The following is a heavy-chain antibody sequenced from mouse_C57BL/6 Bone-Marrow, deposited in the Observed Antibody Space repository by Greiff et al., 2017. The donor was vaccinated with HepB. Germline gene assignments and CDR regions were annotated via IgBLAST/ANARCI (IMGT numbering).Heavy chain of an antibody. CDR1: GFTFSSYG. V-gene: IGHV5-6*01. Sequence: EVQGVESGGDLVKPGGSLKLSCAASGFTFSSYGMSWVRQTPDKGLEWVATISSGGSDTYYPDSVKGRFTISRDNAKNTLYLKMSSLKSEDTAMYYCARQRYYYGSSWYFEVWGTGTTVTVSS. CDR2: ISSGGSDT. CDR3: ARQRYYYGSSWYFEV. D-gene: IGHD1-1*01. J-gene: IGHJ1*03.